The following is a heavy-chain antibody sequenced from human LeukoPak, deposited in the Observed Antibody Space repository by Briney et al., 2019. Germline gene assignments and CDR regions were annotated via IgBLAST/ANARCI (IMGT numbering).Heavy chain of an antibody. CDR2: ISSSSSYI. Sequence: GGSLRLSCAASGFTFSSYSMNWVRQAPGKGLEWVSSISSSSSYIYYADSVKGRFTISRDNAKNSLYLQMNSLRAEDTAVYYCARGLSDYDFWSGYYTGITGRSDYYYYMDVWGKGTTVTVSS. D-gene: IGHD3-3*01. CDR3: ARGLSDYDFWSGYYTGITGRSDYYYYMDV. J-gene: IGHJ6*03. V-gene: IGHV3-21*01. CDR1: GFTFSSYS.